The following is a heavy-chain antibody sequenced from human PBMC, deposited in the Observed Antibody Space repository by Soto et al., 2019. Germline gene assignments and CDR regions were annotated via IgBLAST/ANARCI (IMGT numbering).Heavy chain of an antibody. CDR2: IYYSGST. CDR1: GGYISSYY. Sequence: SETLSLTGTGSGGYISSYYWSWIRQPPGKGLEWIGYIYYSGSTNYNPSLKSRVTISVDTSKNQFSLKLSSVTAADTAVYYCAREQWLPRAFSYYYMDVWGKGTTVTVSS. J-gene: IGHJ6*03. V-gene: IGHV4-59*01. D-gene: IGHD6-19*01. CDR3: AREQWLPRAFSYYYMDV.